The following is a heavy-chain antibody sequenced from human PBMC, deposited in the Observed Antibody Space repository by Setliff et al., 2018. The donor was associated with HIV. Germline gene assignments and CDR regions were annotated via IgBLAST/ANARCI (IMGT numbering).Heavy chain of an antibody. CDR1: GFTFGSYA. CDR3: ARDSYIQFAFDT. Sequence: AGGSLRLSCAASGFTFGSYAMHWVRQAPGKGLEWVAVIWFDGSYEQYADSVKGRFTISRDNSKNMLYLQMNSLRGEDTAVYYCARDSYIQFAFDTWGQGTKVTVSS. CDR2: IWFDGSYE. V-gene: IGHV3-33*01. J-gene: IGHJ3*02.